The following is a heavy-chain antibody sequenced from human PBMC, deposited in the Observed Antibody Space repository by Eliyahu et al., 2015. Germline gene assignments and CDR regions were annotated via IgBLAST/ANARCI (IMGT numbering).Heavy chain of an antibody. CDR1: GFTFDXYA. Sequence: EVQLVESGGGLVQPGRSLRLSCAASGFTFDXYAMHWVRQAPGKGLEWXSGISWNSGSIGYADSVKGRFTISRDNAKNSLYLQMNSLRAEDTALYYCAKGASHGDYGGGYYFDYWGQGTLVTVSS. D-gene: IGHD4-23*01. J-gene: IGHJ4*02. CDR3: AKGASHGDYGGGYYFDY. CDR2: ISWNSGSI. V-gene: IGHV3-9*01.